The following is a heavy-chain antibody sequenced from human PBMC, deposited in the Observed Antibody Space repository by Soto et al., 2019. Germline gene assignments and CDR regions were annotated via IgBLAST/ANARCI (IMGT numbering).Heavy chain of an antibody. V-gene: IGHV4-39*01. J-gene: IGHJ3*02. CDR2: IYYSGST. CDR3: ARPPGVDDAFDI. CDR1: GGSISSSSYY. D-gene: IGHD3-10*01. Sequence: KPSETLSLTCTVSGGSISSSSYYWGWIRQPPGKGLEWIGSIYYSGSTYYNPSLKSRVTISVDTSKNQFSLKLSSVTAADTAVYYCARPPGVDDAFDIWGQGTMVTVSS.